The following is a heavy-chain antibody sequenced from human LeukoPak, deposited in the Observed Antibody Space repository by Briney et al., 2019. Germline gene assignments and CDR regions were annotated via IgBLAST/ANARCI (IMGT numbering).Heavy chain of an antibody. CDR2: INHSGST. CDR3: ARLLYGDYATLRYYYYYMDV. V-gene: IGHV4-34*01. D-gene: IGHD4-17*01. J-gene: IGHJ6*03. Sequence: PSETLSLTCAVYGGSFSGYYWSWIRQPPGKGLEWIGEINHSGSTNYNPSLKSRVTISIDTSKNQFSLKLSSVTAADTAVYYCARLLYGDYATLRYYYYYMDVWGKGTTVTVSS. CDR1: GGSFSGYY.